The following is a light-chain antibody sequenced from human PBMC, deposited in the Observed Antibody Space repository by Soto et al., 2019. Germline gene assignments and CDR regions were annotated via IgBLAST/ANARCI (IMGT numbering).Light chain of an antibody. CDR3: HQYNSFSPWT. CDR2: DAS. CDR1: QSIRGW. V-gene: IGKV1-5*01. J-gene: IGKJ1*01. Sequence: DIHVTQSPSTLSASVGDRVTITCRASQSIRGWLAWYQQKPGKAPNLLIYDASRLKSGVPSRFSGRGSGTEFTLTITSLQPDDFATYYCHQYNSFSPWTFGQGTKVDI.